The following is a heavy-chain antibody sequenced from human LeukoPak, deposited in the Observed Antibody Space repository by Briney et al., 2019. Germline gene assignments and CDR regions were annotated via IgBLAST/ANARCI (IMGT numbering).Heavy chain of an antibody. J-gene: IGHJ4*02. V-gene: IGHV4-34*01. CDR3: ARVVYYYDSSGYSYYFDY. Sequence: PSETLSLTCAVYGGSFSGYYWSWIRQPPGKGLEWIGEINHSGSTNYNPSLKSRVTISVDTSKNQFSLKLSSVTAADTAVYYCARVVYYYDSSGYSYYFDYWGQGTLVTVSS. D-gene: IGHD3-22*01. CDR2: INHSGST. CDR1: GGSFSGYY.